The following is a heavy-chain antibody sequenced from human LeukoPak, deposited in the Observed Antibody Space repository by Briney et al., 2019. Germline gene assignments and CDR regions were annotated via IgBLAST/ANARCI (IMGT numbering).Heavy chain of an antibody. CDR3: AKDPGPLAANHIDY. CDR1: GFTYRRCG. V-gene: IGHV3-30*18. Sequence: GGSLRLSCAASGFTYRRCGMHWVRQAPGKGLEWVAVISHDGRNKYYAESVKGRFTISRDNSKNTLYLEMNSLKTEDMALYYCAKDPGPLAANHIDYWGQGTLVTVSS. D-gene: IGHD2-15*01. J-gene: IGHJ4*02. CDR2: ISHDGRNK.